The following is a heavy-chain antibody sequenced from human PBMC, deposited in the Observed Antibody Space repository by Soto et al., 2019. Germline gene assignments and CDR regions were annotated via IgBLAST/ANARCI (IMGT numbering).Heavy chain of an antibody. J-gene: IGHJ6*03. CDR3: ARTTVTRYYYYMDV. CDR2: IYYSGST. CDR1: GGSISSYY. V-gene: IGHV4-59*08. Sequence: SETLSLTCTVSGGSISSYYWSWIRQPPGKGLEWIGYIYYSGSTNYNPSLKSRVTISVDTSKNQFSLKLSSVTAADTAVYYCARTTVTRYYYYMDVWGKGTTVTVSS. D-gene: IGHD4-17*01.